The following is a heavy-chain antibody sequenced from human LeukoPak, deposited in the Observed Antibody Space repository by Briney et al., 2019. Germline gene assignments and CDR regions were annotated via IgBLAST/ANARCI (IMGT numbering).Heavy chain of an antibody. Sequence: GASVKVSCKASGGTFSNYAISWVRQAPGQGLEWMGWISAYNGNTNYAQKLQGRVTMTTDTSTSTAYMELRSLRSDDTAVYYCARAPLICSGGSCYFDYWGQGTLVTVSS. V-gene: IGHV1-18*01. CDR3: ARAPLICSGGSCYFDY. CDR1: GGTFSNYA. CDR2: ISAYNGNT. J-gene: IGHJ4*02. D-gene: IGHD2-15*01.